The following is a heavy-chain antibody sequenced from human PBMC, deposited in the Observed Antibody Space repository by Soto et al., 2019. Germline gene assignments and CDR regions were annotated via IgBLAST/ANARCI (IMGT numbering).Heavy chain of an antibody. Sequence: PGGSLRLSCAASGFTFSSYSMNWVRQAPGKGLEWVSSISSSSSYIYYADSVKGRFTISRDNAKNSLYLQMNSLRAEDTAVYYCARVTYSSSWYSAYYYCYGMDVWGQGTTVTVSS. CDR1: GFTFSSYS. D-gene: IGHD6-13*01. J-gene: IGHJ6*02. CDR2: ISSSSSYI. CDR3: ARVTYSSSWYSAYYYCYGMDV. V-gene: IGHV3-21*01.